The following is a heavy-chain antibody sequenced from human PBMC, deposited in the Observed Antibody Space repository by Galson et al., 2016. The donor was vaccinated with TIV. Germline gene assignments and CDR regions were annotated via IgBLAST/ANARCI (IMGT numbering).Heavy chain of an antibody. Sequence: SLRLSCAVSEFSFNGYTMNWVRQAPGKGLEWVSYISPSSESIYYADSVKGRFTISRDNAKNSLFLQMNSLRVEDTAVYYCARDVKTGRDWCFALWGRGTLVTVSS. V-gene: IGHV3-48*01. CDR3: ARDVKTGRDWCFAL. J-gene: IGHJ2*01. CDR1: EFSFNGYT. CDR2: ISPSSESI. D-gene: IGHD1-26*01.